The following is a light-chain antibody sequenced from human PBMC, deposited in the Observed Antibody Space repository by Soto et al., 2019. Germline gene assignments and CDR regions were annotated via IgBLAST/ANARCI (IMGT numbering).Light chain of an antibody. Sequence: ECVLTQSPATLSLSPGVRDTLSCTASQSVGNNLDWYRQKPGQPPGLLIYEASNGATGIPARFSGSRSGTDFTLTISSLEPEDFGVYFCHQRNKFGQGTRLEIK. CDR3: HQRNK. CDR2: EAS. CDR1: QSVGNN. J-gene: IGKJ5*01. V-gene: IGKV3-11*01.